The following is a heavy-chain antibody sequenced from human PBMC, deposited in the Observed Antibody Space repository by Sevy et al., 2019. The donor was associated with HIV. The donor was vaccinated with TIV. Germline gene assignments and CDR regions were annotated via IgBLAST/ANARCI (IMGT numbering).Heavy chain of an antibody. Sequence: KQSQTLSLTCTVSGGSITSLYWNWIRQPPGKGLEWIANIYYNGHINYNPSLKSRVTLSLHTSKNQFSLRLSSVTAADTAMYYCAGENAWGRGYSWGQGTLVTVSS. V-gene: IGHV4-59*08. CDR1: GGSITSLY. CDR3: AGENAWGRGYS. J-gene: IGHJ4*02. CDR2: IYYNGHI. D-gene: IGHD1-26*01.